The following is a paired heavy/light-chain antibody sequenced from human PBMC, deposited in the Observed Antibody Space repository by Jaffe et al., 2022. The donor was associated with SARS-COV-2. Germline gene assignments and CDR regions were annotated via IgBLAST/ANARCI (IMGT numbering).Light chain of an antibody. V-gene: IGLV2-14*01. CDR3: NSYTRSSTYV. CDR1: STDIGDYNY. Sequence: QSALTQPASVSGSPGQSITISCTGTSTDIGDYNYVSWYQQHPGKAPKLIIYDVTNRPSGISNRFSGSKSGNTASLSISGLQADDEADYYCNSYTRSSTYVFGTGTKVTVL. J-gene: IGLJ1*01. CDR2: DVT.
Heavy chain of an antibody. CDR3: ARGHYYFQTSGPFDY. Sequence: QVQLVESGGGLVNPGGSLRLSCAASGFTFSDYYMNWIRQVPGKGLEWVSCISYTSNYATYADSMKGRFTVSRDNAKNSLFLQLNSLRAEDTAVYYCARGHYYFQTSGPFDYWGQGTLITVSS. CDR1: GFTFSDYY. D-gene: IGHD3-22*01. J-gene: IGHJ4*02. CDR2: ISYTSNYA. V-gene: IGHV3-11*06.